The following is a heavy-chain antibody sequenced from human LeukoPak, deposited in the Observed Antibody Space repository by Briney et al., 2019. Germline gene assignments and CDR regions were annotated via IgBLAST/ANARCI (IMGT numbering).Heavy chain of an antibody. CDR2: ISAYNGNT. CDR3: TREVGYCSGGSCYRGYYFDY. J-gene: IGHJ4*02. D-gene: IGHD2-15*01. CDR1: GYTFTSYG. Sequence: GASVKVSCKASGYTFTSYGISWVRQAPGQGLEWMGWISAYNGNTNYAQKLQGRVTMTTDTSTSTAYMELRSLRSDDTAVYYCTREVGYCSGGSCYRGYYFDYWGQGTLVTVSS. V-gene: IGHV1-18*01.